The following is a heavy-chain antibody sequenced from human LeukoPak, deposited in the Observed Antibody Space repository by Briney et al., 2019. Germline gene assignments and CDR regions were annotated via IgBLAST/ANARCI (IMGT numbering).Heavy chain of an antibody. V-gene: IGHV3-49*04. J-gene: IGHJ4*02. D-gene: IGHD2-8*01. CDR1: GFTFGDYA. CDR2: IRKKGFGGTT. CDR3: PRANCVNGVCYHFDY. Sequence: GGSLRLSCTASGFTFGDYAMSWVRQAPGKGLEWVGFIRKKGFGGTTEYAASVKGRFTISRDDSKSIAYLQMNSLKTEDTAVYYCPRANCVNGVCYHFDYWGQGTLVTASS.